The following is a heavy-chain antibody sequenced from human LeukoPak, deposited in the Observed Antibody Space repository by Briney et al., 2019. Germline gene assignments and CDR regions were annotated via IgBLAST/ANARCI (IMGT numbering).Heavy chain of an antibody. CDR3: ARGKIVATYGMDV. V-gene: IGHV1-2*02. CDR1: GYTFTGYY. D-gene: IGHD5-12*01. Sequence: ASVKVSCKASGYTFTGYYMHWVRQAPGQGLEWMGWISPNSGDTNYAQKFQGRVTMTRDTSITTAYMELSRLRSDDTAVYYCARGKIVATYGMDVWGQGTTVTVSS. J-gene: IGHJ6*02. CDR2: ISPNSGDT.